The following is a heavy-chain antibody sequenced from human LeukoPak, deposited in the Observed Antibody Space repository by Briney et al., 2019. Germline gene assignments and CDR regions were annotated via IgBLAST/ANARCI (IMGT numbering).Heavy chain of an antibody. CDR2: ISSSSSII. CDR3: ARGMVRGVIDYYYYYMDV. Sequence: PGGSLRLSCAASGFTFSSYSMNWVRQAPGKGLEWVSYISSSSSIIYYAVSVKGRFTISRDNAKNLLYLQMNSLRAEDTAVYYCARGMVRGVIDYYYYYMDVWGKGTTVTVSS. J-gene: IGHJ6*03. CDR1: GFTFSSYS. V-gene: IGHV3-48*01. D-gene: IGHD3-10*01.